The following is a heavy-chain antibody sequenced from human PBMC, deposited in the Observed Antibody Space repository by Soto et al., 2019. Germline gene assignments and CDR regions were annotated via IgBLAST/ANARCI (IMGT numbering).Heavy chain of an antibody. CDR3: VRVLDSSWYADL. V-gene: IGHV4-61*03. Sequence: QVQLQESGPGLVKPSETLSLTCSVSGGSVSNASFYWNWIRQAPGTGLEYIGYIFYTGVTNYNPSLSSRVTISLDTSKNHFSLKLNSMTAADTAVYYCVRVLDSSWYADLWGRGTLVTVSS. CDR1: GGSVSNASFY. J-gene: IGHJ2*01. CDR2: IFYTGVT. D-gene: IGHD3-22*01.